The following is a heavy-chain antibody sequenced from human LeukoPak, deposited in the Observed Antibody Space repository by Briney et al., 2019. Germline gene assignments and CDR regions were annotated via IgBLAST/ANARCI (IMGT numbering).Heavy chain of an antibody. CDR3: ARRPGGNPPYYYYYYYMDV. D-gene: IGHD4-23*01. J-gene: IGHJ6*03. V-gene: IGHV3-11*01. CDR1: GFTFSDYY. CDR2: ISSSGSTI. Sequence: GGSLRLSCAASGFTFSDYYMSWIRQAPGKGLEWVSYISSSGSTIYYADSVKGRFTISRDNAKNSLYLQMNSLRAEDTAVYYCARRPGGNPPYYYYYYYMDVWGKGTTVTVSS.